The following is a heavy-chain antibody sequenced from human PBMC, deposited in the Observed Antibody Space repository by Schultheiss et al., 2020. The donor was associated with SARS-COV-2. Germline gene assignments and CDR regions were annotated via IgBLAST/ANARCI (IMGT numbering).Heavy chain of an antibody. V-gene: IGHV4-34*01. CDR2: INHSGST. CDR3: ARDGGAIAAAVFYYYGMDV. D-gene: IGHD6-13*01. J-gene: IGHJ6*02. CDR1: GGSFSGYY. Sequence: SETLSLTCAVYGGSFSGYYWSWIRQPPGKGLEWIGEINHSGSTNYNPSLKSRVTISVDKSKNQFSLKLSSVTAADTAVYYCARDGGAIAAAVFYYYGMDVWGQGTTVTVSS.